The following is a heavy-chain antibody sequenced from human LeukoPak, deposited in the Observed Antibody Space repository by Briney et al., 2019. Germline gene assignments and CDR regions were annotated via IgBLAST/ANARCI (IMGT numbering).Heavy chain of an antibody. CDR3: ARDGGGGIVGATTPDY. V-gene: IGHV1-46*01. Sequence: ASVKVSCKASGYTFTSYHMHWVRQAPGQGLEWMGIINPSGGSTSYAQKFQGRVTMTRDTSTSTVYMELSSLRSEDTAVYYCARDGGGGIVGATTPDYWGQGTLVTVSS. CDR1: GYTFTSYH. J-gene: IGHJ4*02. CDR2: INPSGGST. D-gene: IGHD1-26*01.